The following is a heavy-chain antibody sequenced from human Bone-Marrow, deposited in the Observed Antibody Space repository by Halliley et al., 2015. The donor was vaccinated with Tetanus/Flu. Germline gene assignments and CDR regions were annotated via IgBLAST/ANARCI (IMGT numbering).Heavy chain of an antibody. CDR3: ARVPWSEASYFDY. J-gene: IGHJ4*02. CDR1: GFTVSRDY. Sequence: SLRLSCAASGFTVSRDYMNWVRQAPGKGLEWVSVIYSGGNIFYADSVKGRFTISRDNSKNTLYLQMNSLRAEDTAVYYCARVPWSEASYFDYWGQGTLVTVSS. V-gene: IGHV3-53*01. D-gene: IGHD2-8*02. CDR2: IYSGGNI.